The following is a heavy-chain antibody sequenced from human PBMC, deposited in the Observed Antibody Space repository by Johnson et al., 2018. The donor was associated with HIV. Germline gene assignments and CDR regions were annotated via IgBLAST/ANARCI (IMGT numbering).Heavy chain of an antibody. Sequence: MQLVESGGGLVQPGRSLRLSCNTSGFIFFDYAMSWFRQAPEKGLEWVADIKCDGSEKYYVDSVKGRLTISRDNAKNSLYLQVNSLRAEDTAVYYCAKDLSSGWYHAFDIWGQGTMVTVSS. CDR3: AKDLSSGWYHAFDI. V-gene: IGHV3-52*01. CDR1: GFIFFDYA. D-gene: IGHD6-19*01. CDR2: IKCDGSEK. J-gene: IGHJ3*02.